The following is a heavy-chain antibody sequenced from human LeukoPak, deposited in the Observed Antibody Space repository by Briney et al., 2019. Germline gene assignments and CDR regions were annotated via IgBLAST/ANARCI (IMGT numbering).Heavy chain of an antibody. CDR2: ISSSSTYI. Sequence: PGGSLRLSCAASGFTFSTSNMNWVRQAPGKGLEWVSSISSSSTYIYYADSVKGQFPISRDNSKNTLYLQMNSLRAEDTAVYYCATGTWELPIAYWGQGTLVTVSS. D-gene: IGHD1-26*01. V-gene: IGHV3-21*01. J-gene: IGHJ4*02. CDR3: ATGTWELPIAY. CDR1: GFTFSTSN.